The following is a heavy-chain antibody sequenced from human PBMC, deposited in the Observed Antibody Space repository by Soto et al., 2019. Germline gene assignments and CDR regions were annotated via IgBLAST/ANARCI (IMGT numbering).Heavy chain of an antibody. CDR1: GGSISSYY. V-gene: IGHV4-59*01. D-gene: IGHD3-10*01. CDR3: ARSDRHGSGSYYYYYGMDV. CDR2: IYYSGST. J-gene: IGHJ6*02. Sequence: PSETLSLTCTVSGGSISSYYWSWIRQPPGKGLEWIGYIYYSGSTNYNPSLKSRVTIPVDTSKNQFSLKLSSVTAADTAVYYCARSDRHGSGSYYYYYGMDVWGQGTTVTVSS.